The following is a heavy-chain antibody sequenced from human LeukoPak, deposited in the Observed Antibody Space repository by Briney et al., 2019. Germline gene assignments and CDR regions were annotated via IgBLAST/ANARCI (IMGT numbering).Heavy chain of an antibody. CDR1: GGSISSSNW. D-gene: IGHD1-26*01. CDR2: IYHSGST. V-gene: IGHV4-4*02. J-gene: IGHJ1*01. CDR3: ARDSVGPSPH. Sequence: PSETLSLTCAVSGGSISSSNWWSWVRQPPVKGLEWIGEIYHSGSTNYNPSLKSRVTISVDTSKNQFSLKLSSVTAADTAVYYCARDSVGPSPHWGQGTLVTVSS.